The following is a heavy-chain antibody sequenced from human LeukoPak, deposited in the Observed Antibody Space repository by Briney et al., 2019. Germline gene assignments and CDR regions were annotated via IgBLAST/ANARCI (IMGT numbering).Heavy chain of an antibody. D-gene: IGHD5-18*01. CDR2: IRYDGSNK. CDR3: AKAGTLDTAMMRFDY. Sequence: PGGSLRLSCAASGFTFSSYGMHWVRQAPGKGLEWVAFIRYDGSNKYYADSVKGRFTISRDNSKNTLYLQMNSLRAEDTAVYYCAKAGTLDTAMMRFDYWGQGTLVTVSS. J-gene: IGHJ4*02. CDR1: GFTFSSYG. V-gene: IGHV3-30*02.